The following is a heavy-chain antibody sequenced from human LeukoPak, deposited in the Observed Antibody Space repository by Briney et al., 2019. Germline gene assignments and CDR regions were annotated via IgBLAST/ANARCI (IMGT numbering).Heavy chain of an antibody. J-gene: IGHJ2*01. Sequence: RGASVKASCKASGGTSSSYAISWVRQAPGQGLEWMGRIIAILGIANYAQTFQGRVTITADKSTSTAYMERSSLRSEEPAVYYRAKGGVRSAVRGREEPWGRGTLVSVS. V-gene: IGHV1-69*04. CDR2: IIAILGIA. D-gene: IGHD2-8*01. CDR3: AKGGVRSAVRGREEP. CDR1: GGTSSSYA.